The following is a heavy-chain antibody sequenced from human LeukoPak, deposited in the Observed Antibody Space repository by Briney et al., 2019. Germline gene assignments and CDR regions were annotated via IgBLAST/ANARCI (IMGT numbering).Heavy chain of an antibody. CDR2: IKQDGSEK. Sequence: PGGSLRLSCAGSGFTFSRYWMTWVRQAPGKGLEWVANIKQDGSEKYYVDSVKGRFTISRDNAKNSLYLQMNSLRAEDTAVYYCASAASSGHCSSTSCHYYYYMDVWGKGTTVTVSS. CDR1: GFTFSRYW. J-gene: IGHJ6*03. CDR3: ASAASSGHCSSTSCHYYYYMDV. D-gene: IGHD2-2*01. V-gene: IGHV3-7*01.